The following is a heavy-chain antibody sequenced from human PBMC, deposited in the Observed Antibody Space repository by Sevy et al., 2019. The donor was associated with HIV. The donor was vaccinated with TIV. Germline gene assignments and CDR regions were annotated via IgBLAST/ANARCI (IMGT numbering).Heavy chain of an antibody. V-gene: IGHV3-23*01. CDR1: GFTFSNSV. Sequence: GGSLRLSCVASGFTFSNSVMSWVRQAPGKGLEWVSSISGSGDNKYYANSLKGRFTISRDISKNTLYLQLNSLRAEDTAIYYCAKDEYTDDSWGQGVLVTVSS. CDR3: AKDEYTDDS. D-gene: IGHD5-18*01. J-gene: IGHJ4*02. CDR2: ISGSGDNK.